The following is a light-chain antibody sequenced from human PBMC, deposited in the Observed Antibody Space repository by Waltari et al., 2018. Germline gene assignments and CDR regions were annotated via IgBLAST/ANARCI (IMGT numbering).Light chain of an antibody. V-gene: IGLV2-14*03. CDR1: SSAVGAYTY. CDR3: SSYTSSTTLV. Sequence: QSALTQPASVSGSPGQSITLSCTGTSSAVGAYTYVSWYQQHPGKAPKLLIYDVSNRPSGVSNRFSGSKSGNTASLTISGLQAEDESDYYCSSYTSSTTLVFGGGTKLTVL. J-gene: IGLJ3*02. CDR2: DVS.